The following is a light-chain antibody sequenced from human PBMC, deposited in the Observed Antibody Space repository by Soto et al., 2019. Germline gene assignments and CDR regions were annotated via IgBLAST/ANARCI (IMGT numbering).Light chain of an antibody. CDR2: AAS. Sequence: DIQMTQSPSSVSASVGDRVTITCRASQDIGSWLAWYQQSPGKAPNLLIYAASSLQSGVPSRFSGSGSGTDFTLTISSLRPEDFATYYCQQANSFPITFGQGTRLEIK. V-gene: IGKV1D-12*01. J-gene: IGKJ5*01. CDR3: QQANSFPIT. CDR1: QDIGSW.